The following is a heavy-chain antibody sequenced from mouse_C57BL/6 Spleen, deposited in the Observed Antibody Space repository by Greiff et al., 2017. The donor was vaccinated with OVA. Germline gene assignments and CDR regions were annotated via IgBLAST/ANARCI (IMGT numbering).Heavy chain of an antibody. D-gene: IGHD2-4*01. V-gene: IGHV5-9*01. CDR3: ARRVYDYDGGWFAY. CDR2: ISGGGGNT. J-gene: IGHJ3*01. CDR1: GFTFSSYT. Sequence: EVQLVESGGGLVKPGGSLKLSCAASGFTFSSYTMSWVRQTPEKRLEWVATISGGGGNTYYPDSVKGRFTISRDNAKNTLYLQMSSLRSEDTALYYCARRVYDYDGGWFAYWGQGTLVTVSA.